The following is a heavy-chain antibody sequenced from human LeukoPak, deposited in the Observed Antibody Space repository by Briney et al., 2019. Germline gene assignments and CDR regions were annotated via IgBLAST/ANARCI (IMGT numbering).Heavy chain of an antibody. CDR1: GFTFSNYA. CDR2: ISGSGGST. V-gene: IGHV3-23*01. CDR3: AKKGYCSGGSCYFGWFDP. D-gene: IGHD2-15*01. J-gene: IGHJ5*02. Sequence: GGSLRLSCAASGFTFSNYAMSWVRQAPGKGLEWVSAISGSGGSTYYADSVKGRFTISRDNSKNTLYLQMNSLRAEDTAVYYCAKKGYCSGGSCYFGWFDPWGQGTLVTVSS.